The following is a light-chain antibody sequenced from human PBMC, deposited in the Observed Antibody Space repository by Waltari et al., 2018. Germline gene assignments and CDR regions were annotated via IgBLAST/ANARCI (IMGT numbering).Light chain of an antibody. CDR2: EGY. CDR1: NRDVGSYHL. Sequence: QSALTQPASVSGSPGQSITLPCTGTNRDVGSYHLVSWYQQPPGKAPKLIIYEGYKRPSGVSNRFSGSKSGNTASLTISGLQAEDEADYYCCSYAGSSIFDVFGSGTTVTVL. J-gene: IGLJ1*01. V-gene: IGLV2-23*03. CDR3: CSYAGSSIFDV.